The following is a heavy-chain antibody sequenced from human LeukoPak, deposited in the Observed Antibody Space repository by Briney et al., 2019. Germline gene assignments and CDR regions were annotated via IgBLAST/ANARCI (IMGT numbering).Heavy chain of an antibody. CDR3: ARAITGTDRLVDY. D-gene: IGHD1-20*01. CDR1: GYSFTSYW. J-gene: IGHJ4*02. V-gene: IGHV5-51*01. CDR2: IYPGDSVT. Sequence: GESLKISCKGSGYSFTSYWIGWVRPMPGKGLEWMGIIYPGDSVTRYSPSFQGQVTISADKCISTAYLQWSSLKASDTAMYYCARAITGTDRLVDYWGQGTLVTVSS.